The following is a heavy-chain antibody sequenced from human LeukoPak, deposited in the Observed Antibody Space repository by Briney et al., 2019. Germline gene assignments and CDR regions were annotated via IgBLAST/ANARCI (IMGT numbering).Heavy chain of an antibody. J-gene: IGHJ4*02. CDR2: TRNKVNSYTT. Sequence: GGSLRLSCAASGFTFSDHYIDWVRQAPGKGLEWVARTRNKVNSYTTAYAASVTGRFTVSRDDSSNSVYLQMNSLKIEDTAVYYCARDSLRGEDFWGQGTLVTVSS. CDR1: GFTFSDHY. D-gene: IGHD3-16*01. CDR3: ARDSLRGEDF. V-gene: IGHV3-72*01.